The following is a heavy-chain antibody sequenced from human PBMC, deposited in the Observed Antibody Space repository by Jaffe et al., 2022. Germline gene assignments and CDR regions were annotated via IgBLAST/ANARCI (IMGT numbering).Heavy chain of an antibody. J-gene: IGHJ4*02. D-gene: IGHD4-17*01. V-gene: IGHV3-30*02. CDR3: ANIDYGDMGD. Sequence: QVQLVDSGGGVVQPGGSLRLSCEASGFTFSDYDMHWVRQAPGKGLEWVAFIRQDGSYGYIESVKGRFTISRDNSKNTLYLQMNSLRVDDTAIYYCANIDYGDMGDWGQGTLVTVSS. CDR1: GFTFSDYD. CDR2: IRQDGSYG.